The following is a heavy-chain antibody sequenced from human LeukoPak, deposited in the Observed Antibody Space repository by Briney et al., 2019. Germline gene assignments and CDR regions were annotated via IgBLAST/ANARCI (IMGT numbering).Heavy chain of an antibody. J-gene: IGHJ6*03. D-gene: IGHD3-10*01. CDR2: IRYDGSNK. Sequence: GGSLRLSCAASEFTFSHYAVSWVRQAPGKGLEWVAFIRYDGSNKYYADSVKGRFTVSRDNSKNTLYLQMNSLRAEDTAVYYCAKDGYYYGSGSYYYYMDVWGKGTTVTISS. V-gene: IGHV3-30*02. CDR1: EFTFSHYA. CDR3: AKDGYYYGSGSYYYYMDV.